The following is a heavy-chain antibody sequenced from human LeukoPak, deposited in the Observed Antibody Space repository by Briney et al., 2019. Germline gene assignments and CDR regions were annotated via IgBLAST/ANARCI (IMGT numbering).Heavy chain of an antibody. V-gene: IGHV3-64*01. CDR2: ISSDASST. CDR1: GFTFSTYS. Sequence: PGGSLRLSCAASGFTFSTYSMHWVRQAPGKGLEYVSSISSDASSTYFANSVKGRFTISRDNAKNSVYLQMNSLGADDTAVYYCATYSILNAREFRYWGQGTLVTVTS. J-gene: IGHJ1*01. D-gene: IGHD4-11*01. CDR3: ATYSILNAREFRY.